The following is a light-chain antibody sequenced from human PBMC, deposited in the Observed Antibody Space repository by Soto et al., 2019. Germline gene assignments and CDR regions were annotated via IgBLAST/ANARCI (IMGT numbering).Light chain of an antibody. J-gene: IGLJ2*01. V-gene: IGLV2-8*01. CDR3: SSYAGSNNLV. Sequence: QSVLTQPPSASGSPGQSVTISCTGTISAVGGYNYVSWYQQHPGKAPKLMIYEVSKRPSGVPDRFSGSKSGNTASLTVSGLQAEDEADYYCSSYAGSNNLVFGGGTKLTV. CDR1: ISAVGGYNY. CDR2: EVS.